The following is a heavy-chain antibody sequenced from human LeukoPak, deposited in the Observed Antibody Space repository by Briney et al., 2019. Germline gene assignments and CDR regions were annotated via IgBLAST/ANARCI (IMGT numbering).Heavy chain of an antibody. CDR3: AMGPYYYDSSGYYY. J-gene: IGHJ4*02. Sequence: GGSLRLSCAASGFTVTSNHMNWVRQAPGKGLVWVSRINSDGSSTNYADSVKGRFTISRDNAKNTLYLQMNSLRAEDTAVYYCAMGPYYYDSSGYYYWGQGTLVTVSS. D-gene: IGHD3-22*01. V-gene: IGHV3-74*01. CDR1: GFTVTSNH. CDR2: INSDGSST.